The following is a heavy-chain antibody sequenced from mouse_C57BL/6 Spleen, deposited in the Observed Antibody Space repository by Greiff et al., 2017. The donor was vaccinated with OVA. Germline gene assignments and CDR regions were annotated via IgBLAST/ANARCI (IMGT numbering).Heavy chain of an antibody. Sequence: QVHVKQPGAELVKPGASVKLSCKASGYTFTSYWMQWVKQRPGQGLEWIGEIDPSDSYTNYNQKFKGKATLTVDTSSSTAYMQLSSLTSEDSAVYYCARPAQATSWFAYWGQGTLVTVSA. CDR2: IDPSDSYT. V-gene: IGHV1-50*01. CDR1: GYTFTSYW. J-gene: IGHJ3*01. D-gene: IGHD3-2*02. CDR3: ARPAQATSWFAY.